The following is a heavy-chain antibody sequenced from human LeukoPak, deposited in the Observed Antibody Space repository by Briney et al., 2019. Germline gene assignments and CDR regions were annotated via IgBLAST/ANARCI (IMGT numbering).Heavy chain of an antibody. CDR2: IIPILGIA. CDR3: ARDEITQCSYAFDY. J-gene: IGHJ4*02. Sequence: SVKVSCKASGGTFSSYTISWVRQAPGQGLEWMGRIIPILGIANYAQKFQGRVTITADKSTSTAYMELSSLRSEDTAVYYCARDEITQCSYAFDYWGQGTLVTVSP. V-gene: IGHV1-69*04. D-gene: IGHD5-18*01. CDR1: GGTFSSYT.